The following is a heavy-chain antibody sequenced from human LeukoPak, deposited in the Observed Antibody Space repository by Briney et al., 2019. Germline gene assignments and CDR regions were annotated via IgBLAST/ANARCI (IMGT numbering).Heavy chain of an antibody. J-gene: IGHJ3*02. Sequence: GASVKVSCKASGGTFNSYAISWVRQAPGQGLEWMGGIIPIFGTANYAQKFQGRVTITTDESTSTAYMELSSLRSEDTAVYYCARGGYGDYELIGAFDIWGQGTTVTVSS. V-gene: IGHV1-69*05. D-gene: IGHD4-17*01. CDR2: IIPIFGTA. CDR1: GGTFNSYA. CDR3: ARGGYGDYELIGAFDI.